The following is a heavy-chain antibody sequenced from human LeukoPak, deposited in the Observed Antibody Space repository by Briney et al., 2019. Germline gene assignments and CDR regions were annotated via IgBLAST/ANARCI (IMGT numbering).Heavy chain of an antibody. CDR2: IYSGGNI. V-gene: IGHV3-66*01. CDR3: AGDGGSSNWYYY. CDR1: GFTFSSYG. D-gene: IGHD6-13*01. Sequence: GGSLRLSCAASGFTFSSYGMHWVRQAPGKGLEYVSLIYSGGNIYYADSVRGRFTISRDNSKNTLYLQMDSLRAEDTAVYFCAGDGGSSNWYYYWGQGTLVTVSS. J-gene: IGHJ4*02.